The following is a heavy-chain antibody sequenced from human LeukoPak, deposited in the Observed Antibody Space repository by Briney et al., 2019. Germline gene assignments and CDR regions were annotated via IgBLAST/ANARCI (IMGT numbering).Heavy chain of an antibody. J-gene: IGHJ3*02. CDR3: ARDLLNNYYDSRNDAFDI. CDR2: IYHSGST. V-gene: IGHV4-38-2*02. CDR1: GYSISSDYY. Sequence: SETLSLTCTVSGYSISSDYYWGWIRQPPGKGLEWIGSIYHSGSTYYNPSLKSRVTISVDTSKNQFSLKLSSVTAVDTAVYYCARDLLNNYYDSRNDAFDIWGQGTMVTVSS. D-gene: IGHD3-22*01.